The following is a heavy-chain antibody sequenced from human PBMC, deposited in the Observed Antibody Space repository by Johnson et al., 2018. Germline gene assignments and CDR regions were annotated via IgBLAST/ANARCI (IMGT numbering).Heavy chain of an antibody. CDR2: ISSDGSNK. V-gene: IGHV3-30*18. Sequence: QVQLVQSGGGVVQPGRSLRLSCAASGFTFSSYGMHWVRQAPGKGLEWVAVISSDGSNKYYADSVKGRFTFSRDNPRNTLYLQMDSLRAEDTAGYYCAKGDSGWSGQHWGQGALVTVSS. CDR1: GFTFSSYG. D-gene: IGHD6-19*01. CDR3: AKGDSGWSGQH. J-gene: IGHJ1*01.